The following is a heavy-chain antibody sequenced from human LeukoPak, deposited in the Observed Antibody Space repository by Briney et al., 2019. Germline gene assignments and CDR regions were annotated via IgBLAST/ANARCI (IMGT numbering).Heavy chain of an antibody. CDR2: ISMDGSQQ. V-gene: IGHV3-30*04. CDR1: GFRFNGYA. D-gene: IGHD2-2*01. J-gene: IGHJ3*01. CDR3: AREVYSYALDALDL. Sequence: TGRSLRLSCAASGFRFNGYAMHWVRQPPGTGLEGVAVISMDGSQQYYADSVKGRFTISRDNSKNTLYLQMNSLRSEDTSVYYCAREVYSYALDALDLWGQGTMVTVSS.